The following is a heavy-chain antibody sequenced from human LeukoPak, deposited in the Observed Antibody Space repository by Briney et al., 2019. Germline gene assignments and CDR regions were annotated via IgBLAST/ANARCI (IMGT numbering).Heavy chain of an antibody. CDR3: AREVFSGGWFQFDP. V-gene: IGHV3-53*01. J-gene: IGHJ5*02. D-gene: IGHD6-19*01. CDR2: IYPSGST. Sequence: GGSLRLSCVVSGLTFSNYSMSWVRQAPGKGLEWVSVIYPSGSTHYGNAVKGRFTISRDNFKSAVFLEMSSVTDEDTAVYYCAREVFSGGWFQFDPWGQGTLVTVSS. CDR1: GLTFSNYS.